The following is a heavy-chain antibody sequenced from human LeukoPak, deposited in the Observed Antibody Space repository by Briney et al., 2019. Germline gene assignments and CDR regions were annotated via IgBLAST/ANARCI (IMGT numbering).Heavy chain of an antibody. J-gene: IGHJ4*02. CDR2: IKSKTDGSTT. CDR1: GFTFSNAW. D-gene: IGHD3-22*01. Sequence: GGSLRLSCAASGFTFSNAWMSWVRQAPGKGLEWVGRIKSKTDGSTTDYAAPVKDRFTISRDDSKNTLYLQINSLKTEDTAVYYCTTLDDISGYPFDYWGQGTLVTVSS. CDR3: TTLDDISGYPFDY. V-gene: IGHV3-15*01.